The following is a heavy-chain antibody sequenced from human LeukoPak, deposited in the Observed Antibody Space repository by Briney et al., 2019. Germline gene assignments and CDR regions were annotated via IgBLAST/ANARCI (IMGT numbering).Heavy chain of an antibody. J-gene: IGHJ4*02. D-gene: IGHD4-11*01. CDR3: AKDRGAVIGPEAGCFFDY. CDR2: VSYDGRNK. Sequence: GGSLRLSCAASRFTFSSSGMHWVRQAPGKGLEWVAGVSYDGRNKYHADSVEGRFTISRDNSKGTLSLQMSSLRDDDTAVYYCAKDRGAVIGPEAGCFFDYWGQGTLVTVSS. CDR1: RFTFSSSG. V-gene: IGHV3-30*18.